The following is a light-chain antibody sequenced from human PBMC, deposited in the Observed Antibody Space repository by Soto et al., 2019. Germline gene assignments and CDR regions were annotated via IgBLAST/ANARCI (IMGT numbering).Light chain of an antibody. J-gene: IGKJ2*01. CDR1: QRISNSY. CDR3: QQYARPPFA. V-gene: IGKV3-20*01. CDR2: DAS. Sequence: EIVLTQSPGTLSLSPGERATLSCRASQRISNSYLAWYQQKPGQAPRLLLYDASSRATGIPDRVSGSGSGTDFNLTISRLEPADFAVYYCQQYARPPFAFGQGTKVEIK.